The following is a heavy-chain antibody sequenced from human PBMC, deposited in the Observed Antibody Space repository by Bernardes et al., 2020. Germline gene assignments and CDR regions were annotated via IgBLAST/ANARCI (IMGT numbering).Heavy chain of an antibody. CDR3: ARGRYSSTWFFDY. CDR2: IYSGGDT. V-gene: IGHV3-53*01. Sequence: GGSLRLSCSASGFIVSSSYMSWVRQPPGKGLEWVSLIYSGGDTYYADSVKGRFTISRDTPKNTLFLQMNSLRVDDTAVYYCARGRYSSTWFFDYWGQGTLVTVPS. CDR1: GFIVSSSY. J-gene: IGHJ4*02. D-gene: IGHD6-13*01.